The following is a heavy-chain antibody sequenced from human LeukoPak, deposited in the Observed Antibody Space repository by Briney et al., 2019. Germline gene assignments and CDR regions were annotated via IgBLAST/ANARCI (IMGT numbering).Heavy chain of an antibody. V-gene: IGHV3-53*01. CDR2: IYSGGST. J-gene: IGHJ4*02. D-gene: IGHD4-23*01. Sequence: AGSLRLSCAASGFTVSGNYVNRVRQAPGKGLEWVSVIYSGGSTYYADSVKGRFIISRDNSKNTVYVQMDSLRAEDTAVYYCARGARWYDYWGQGTLVTVSS. CDR3: ARGARWYDY. CDR1: GFTVSGNY.